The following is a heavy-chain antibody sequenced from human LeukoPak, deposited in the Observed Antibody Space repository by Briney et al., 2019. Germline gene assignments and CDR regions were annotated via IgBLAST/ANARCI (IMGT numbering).Heavy chain of an antibody. CDR1: GYTFTGYY. J-gene: IGHJ4*02. CDR2: INPNSGGT. CDR3: ARALMTTVTLGDY. D-gene: IGHD4-11*01. Sequence: ASVKVSCKASGYTFTGYYMHWVRQAPGQGLEWMGRINPNSGGTNYAQKFQGRVTLTRDTPISTVYMEVSRLRSDDTAVYYCARALMTTVTLGDYWGQGALVTVSS. V-gene: IGHV1-2*06.